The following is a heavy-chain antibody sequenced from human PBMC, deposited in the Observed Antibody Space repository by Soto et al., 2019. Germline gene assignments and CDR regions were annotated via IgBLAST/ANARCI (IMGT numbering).Heavy chain of an antibody. J-gene: IGHJ4*02. V-gene: IGHV4-30-4*01. CDR3: AISGVEDSPSYFCFNFDY. Sequence: SETLSLTCTVSGASISSGYWSWIRQSPGKGLEWIGYIYYDGRTHYNPSLRSRVSMSVDTSKIQFSLILSSVTAADTAIYHCAISGVEDSPSYFCFNFDYWGQGSQVTVS. D-gene: IGHD3-10*01. CDR2: IYYDGRT. CDR1: GASISSGY.